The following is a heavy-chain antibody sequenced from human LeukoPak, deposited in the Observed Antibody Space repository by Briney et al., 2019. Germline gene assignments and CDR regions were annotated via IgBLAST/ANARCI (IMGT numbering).Heavy chain of an antibody. J-gene: IGHJ3*02. Sequence: SETLSLTCAVYGGSFSGYYWSWIRQPPGKGLEWIGEINHSGSTNYNPSLKSRVTISVDTSKNQFSLKLSSVTAADTAVYYCARSQTHAFDIWGQGTMATVSS. CDR2: INHSGST. V-gene: IGHV4-34*01. CDR1: GGSFSGYY. CDR3: ARSQTHAFDI.